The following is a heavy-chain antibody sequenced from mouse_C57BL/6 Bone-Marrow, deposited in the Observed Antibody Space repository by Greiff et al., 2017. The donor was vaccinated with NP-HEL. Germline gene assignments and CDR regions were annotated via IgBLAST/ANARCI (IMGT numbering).Heavy chain of an antibody. CDR2: IDPETGGT. J-gene: IGHJ1*03. CDR3: TRADWDEYFDV. Sequence: VQLQQSGAELVRPGASVTLSCKASGYTFTDYEMHWVKQTPVHGLEWIGAIDPETGGTAYNQKFKGKAILTADKSSSTAYMELRSLTSEDSAVYYCTRADWDEYFDVWGTGTTVTVSS. V-gene: IGHV1-15*01. CDR1: GYTFTDYE. D-gene: IGHD4-1*01.